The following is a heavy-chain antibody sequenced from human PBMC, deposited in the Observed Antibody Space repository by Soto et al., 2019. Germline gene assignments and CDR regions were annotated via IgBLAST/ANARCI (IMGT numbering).Heavy chain of an antibody. Sequence: QVQLVESGGGVVQPGRSLRLSCAASGFTFSRFGMHWVRQAPGKGLEWVAVIWYDGSENYYADSVKGRFTISRDNSKNTLYLRVSSLRADDTAVYYCARDRGSALGAMDVWGQGTTVTVSS. D-gene: IGHD7-27*01. V-gene: IGHV3-33*01. CDR1: GFTFSRFG. CDR2: IWYDGSEN. CDR3: ARDRGSALGAMDV. J-gene: IGHJ6*02.